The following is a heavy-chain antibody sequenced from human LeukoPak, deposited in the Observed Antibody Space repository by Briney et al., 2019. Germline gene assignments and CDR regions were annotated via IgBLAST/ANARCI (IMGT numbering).Heavy chain of an antibody. Sequence: GVSLRLSCAGSGFTFSNYWVHWVRQAPGKGLVWVSRINTDGSRTDYADYVRGRFTISRDNSKNTLSLQMNSLTAEDTAVYYCVRSMSGRNDFWGQGTLVTVSS. CDR1: GFTFSNYW. D-gene: IGHD3-3*01. J-gene: IGHJ4*02. CDR2: INTDGSRT. V-gene: IGHV3-74*01. CDR3: VRSMSGRNDF.